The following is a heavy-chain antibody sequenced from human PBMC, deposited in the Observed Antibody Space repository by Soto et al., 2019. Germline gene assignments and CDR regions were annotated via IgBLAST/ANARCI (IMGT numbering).Heavy chain of an antibody. D-gene: IGHD3-9*01. V-gene: IGHV2-26*01. CDR1: GFSLSNARMS. CDR3: ARIRYDILTGYLNPKTTRRTVVDWFDP. CDR2: IFSNDEK. Sequence: ESGPTLVNPTETLTLTCTVSGFSLSNARMSVSWISQPPGKALEWLAHIFSNDEKSYSTSLKSRLTISTDTSKSQVVLTMTNMDPVDTATYYCARIRYDILTGYLNPKTTRRTVVDWFDPWGQGTLVTVSS. J-gene: IGHJ5*02.